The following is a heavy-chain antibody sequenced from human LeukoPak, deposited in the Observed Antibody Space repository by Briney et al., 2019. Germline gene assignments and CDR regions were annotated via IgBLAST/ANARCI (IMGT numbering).Heavy chain of an antibody. CDR2: IWYDGSNK. V-gene: IGHV3-33*06. D-gene: IGHD6-19*01. CDR1: GFTFSSYG. CDR3: AKGNDLQWPASYYFDY. Sequence: GGSLRLSCAASGFTFSSYGMHWVRQAPGKGLEWVAVIWYDGSNKYYADSVKGRFTISRDNSKNTLYLQMNSLRAEDTAVYYCAKGNDLQWPASYYFDYWGQGTLVTVSS. J-gene: IGHJ4*02.